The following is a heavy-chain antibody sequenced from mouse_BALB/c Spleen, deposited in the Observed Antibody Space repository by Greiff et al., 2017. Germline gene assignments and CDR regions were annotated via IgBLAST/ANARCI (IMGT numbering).Heavy chain of an antibody. J-gene: IGHJ3*01. CDR3: ARQELGRAWFAY. V-gene: IGHV5-12-1*01. Sequence: EVQGVESGGGLVKPGGSLKLSCAASGFAFSSYDMSWVRQTPEKRLEWVAYISSGGGSTYYPDTVKGRFTISRDNAKNTLYLQMSSLKSEDTAMYYCARQELGRAWFAYWGQGTLVTVSA. CDR1: GFAFSSYD. D-gene: IGHD4-1*01. CDR2: ISSGGGST.